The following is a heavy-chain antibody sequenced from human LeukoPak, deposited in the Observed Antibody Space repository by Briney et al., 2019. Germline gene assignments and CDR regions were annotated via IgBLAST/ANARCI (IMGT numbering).Heavy chain of an antibody. CDR3: ARDGSPSTYYYYYYMDV. D-gene: IGHD6-13*01. V-gene: IGHV4-61*02. Sequence: SETLSLTCTVSGGSISSSSYYWGWIRQPAGKGLEWIGRIYTSGSTNYNPSLKSRVTISVDTSKNQFSLKLSSVTAADTAVYYCARDGSPSTYYYYYYMDVWGKGTTVTVSS. CDR1: GGSISSSSYY. J-gene: IGHJ6*03. CDR2: IYTSGST.